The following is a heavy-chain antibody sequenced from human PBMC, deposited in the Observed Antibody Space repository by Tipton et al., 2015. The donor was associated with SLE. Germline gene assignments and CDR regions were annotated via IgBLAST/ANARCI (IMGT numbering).Heavy chain of an antibody. CDR2: IYYSGST. V-gene: IGHV4-59*01. CDR1: GGSISSYY. J-gene: IGHJ4*02. CDR3: ARVGDEAAAALGY. D-gene: IGHD6-13*01. Sequence: LRLSCTVSGGSISSYYWSWIRQPPGKGLEWIGYIYYSGSTNYNPSLKSRVTISVDTSKNQFSLKLSSVTAADTAVYYCARVGDEAAAALGYWGQGTLVTVSS.